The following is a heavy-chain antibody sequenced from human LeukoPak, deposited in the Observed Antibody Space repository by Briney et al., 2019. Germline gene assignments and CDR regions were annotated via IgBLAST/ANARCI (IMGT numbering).Heavy chain of an antibody. V-gene: IGHV3-30-3*01. J-gene: IGHJ3*02. CDR2: ISYDGSNK. CDR1: GFTFSSYA. Sequence: GRSLRLSCAASGFTFSSYAMHWVRQAPGKGLEWVAVISYDGSNKYYADSVKGRFTISRDNSKNTLYLQMNSLRAEDTAVYYCAREAGIVGAVDAFDIWGQGTMVTVSS. CDR3: AREAGIVGAVDAFDI. D-gene: IGHD1-26*01.